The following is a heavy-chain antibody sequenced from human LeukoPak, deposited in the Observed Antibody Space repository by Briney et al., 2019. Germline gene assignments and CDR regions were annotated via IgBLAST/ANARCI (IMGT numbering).Heavy chain of an antibody. J-gene: IGHJ4*02. V-gene: IGHV3-23*01. CDR1: GFIYRDFG. CDR2: ISGSGSST. CDR3: ARRGGYSGYDLGY. Sequence: GGSLRLSCGASGFIYRDFGMSWVRQSPGKGLEWVSTISGSGSSTYYADSVKGRFVISRDNSKNTLYLQMNSLRAEDTAVYYCARRGGYSGYDLGYWGQGTLVTVSS. D-gene: IGHD5-12*01.